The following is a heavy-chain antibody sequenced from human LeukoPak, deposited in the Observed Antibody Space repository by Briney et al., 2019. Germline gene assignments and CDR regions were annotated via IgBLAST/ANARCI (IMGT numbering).Heavy chain of an antibody. CDR1: GYTFTSYD. J-gene: IGHJ5*02. D-gene: IGHD3-9*01. Sequence: ASVKVSCKASGYTFTSYDINWVRQATGQGLEWMGWMNPNSGNTGYAQKFQGRVTMTRNTSISTAYMELSSLRSEDTAAYYCARGLNRMLRYFDWLSKNNWFDPWGQGTLVTVSS. CDR3: ARGLNRMLRYFDWLSKNNWFDP. V-gene: IGHV1-8*01. CDR2: MNPNSGNT.